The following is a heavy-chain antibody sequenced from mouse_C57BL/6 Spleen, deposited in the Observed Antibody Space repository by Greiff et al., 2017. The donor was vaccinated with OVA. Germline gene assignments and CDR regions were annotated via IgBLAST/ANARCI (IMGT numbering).Heavy chain of an antibody. CDR2: MNRKNGGT. CDR1: GYTFTDYN. J-gene: IGHJ4*01. Sequence: VQLQQSGPELVKPGASVKMSCKASGYTFTDYNMHWVKQSHGKSLEWMGYMNRKNGGTSDNQKVKGKATLTVNKSSRTAYMELRSLTSEDSAVYYCALYYDYDHYAMDYWGQGTSVTVSS. D-gene: IGHD2-4*01. V-gene: IGHV1-22*01. CDR3: ALYYDYDHYAMDY.